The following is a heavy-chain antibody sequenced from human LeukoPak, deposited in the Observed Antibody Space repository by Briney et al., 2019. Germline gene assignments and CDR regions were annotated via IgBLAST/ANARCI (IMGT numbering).Heavy chain of an antibody. J-gene: IGHJ4*02. V-gene: IGHV5-10-1*01. CDR2: IDPSDSYT. CDR3: ARHEGHYYGSGSYGGDY. D-gene: IGHD3-10*01. Sequence: KRWESLKISCKGSGYSFTSYWISWVRQMPGKGLEWMGRIDPSDSYTNYSPSFQGHVTISADKSISTAYLQWSSLKASDTAMYYCARHEGHYYGSGSYGGDYWGQGTLVTVSS. CDR1: GYSFTSYW.